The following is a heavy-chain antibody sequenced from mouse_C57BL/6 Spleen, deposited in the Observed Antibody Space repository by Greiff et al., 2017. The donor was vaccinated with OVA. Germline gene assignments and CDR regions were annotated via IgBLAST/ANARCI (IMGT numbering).Heavy chain of an antibody. J-gene: IGHJ4*01. Sequence: QVQLQQSGAELARPGASVKLSCKASGYTFTSYGISWVKQRTGQGLEWIGEIYPRSGNTYYNEKFKGKATLTADKSSSTAYMELRSLTSEDSAVYFCARSEYDYDGYAMDYWGQGTSVTVSS. CDR3: ARSEYDYDGYAMDY. CDR2: IYPRSGNT. CDR1: GYTFTSYG. V-gene: IGHV1-81*01. D-gene: IGHD2-4*01.